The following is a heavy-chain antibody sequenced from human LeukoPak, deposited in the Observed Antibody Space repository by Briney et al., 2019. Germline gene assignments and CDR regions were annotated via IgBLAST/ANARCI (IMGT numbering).Heavy chain of an antibody. J-gene: IGHJ1*01. D-gene: IGHD4-23*01. CDR2: MNPNSGNT. CDR1: GYTFTSYD. V-gene: IGHV1-8*03. Sequence: GASVKVSCKASGYTFTSYDINWVRQATGQELEWMGWMNPNSGNTGYAQKFQGRVTITRNTSISTAYMELSSLRSEDTAVYYCARATYGGNAPFQHWGQGTLVTVSS. CDR3: ARATYGGNAPFQH.